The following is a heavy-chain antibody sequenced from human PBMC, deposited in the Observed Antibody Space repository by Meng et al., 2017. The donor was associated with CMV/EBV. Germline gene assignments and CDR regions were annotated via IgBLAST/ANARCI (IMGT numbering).Heavy chain of an antibody. Sequence: GESLKISCAASGFTFSSYWMTWVRQAPGKGLEWVANIKQDGSEKYYVDSVKGRFTISRDNAKNSLYLQMNSLRAEDTGVYYCARVRKFLRSYLDYWGQGTLVTVSS. J-gene: IGHJ4*02. CDR1: GFTFSSYW. D-gene: IGHD1-14*01. CDR2: IKQDGSEK. V-gene: IGHV3-7*01. CDR3: ARVRKFLRSYLDY.